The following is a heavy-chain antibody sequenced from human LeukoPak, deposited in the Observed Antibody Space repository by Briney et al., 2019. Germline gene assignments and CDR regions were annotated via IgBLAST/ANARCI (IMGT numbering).Heavy chain of an antibody. CDR3: ARDFYYDSSGLEGAFDI. V-gene: IGHV3-21*06. Sequence: GGSLRLSCAASGFTFSSYNMNWVRQAPGKGPEWVSSISSSSSHIYYADSVKGRFTNSRDNAKNSLYLQMNSLRAEDTAVYYCARDFYYDSSGLEGAFDIWGQGTMVTVSS. CDR1: GFTFSSYN. CDR2: ISSSSSHI. D-gene: IGHD3-22*01. J-gene: IGHJ3*02.